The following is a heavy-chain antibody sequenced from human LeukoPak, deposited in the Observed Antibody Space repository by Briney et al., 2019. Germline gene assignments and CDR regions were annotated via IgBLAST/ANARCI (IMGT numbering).Heavy chain of an antibody. Sequence: ASVKVSCKASGYTLTSYYMHWVRQAPGQGLEWMGIINPSGGSTSYAQKFQGRVTMTRDTSTSTVYMELSSLRSEDTAVYYCARSSITMVRGVRPPTDYWGQGTLVTVSS. D-gene: IGHD3-10*01. V-gene: IGHV1-46*01. J-gene: IGHJ4*02. CDR2: INPSGGST. CDR3: ARSSITMVRGVRPPTDY. CDR1: GYTLTSYY.